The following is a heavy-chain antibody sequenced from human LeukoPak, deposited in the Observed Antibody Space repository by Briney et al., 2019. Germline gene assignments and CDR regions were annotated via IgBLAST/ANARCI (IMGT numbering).Heavy chain of an antibody. J-gene: IGHJ5*02. V-gene: IGHV3-23*01. CDR2: ISGSGGST. Sequence: GGSLRLSCAASGFTFSSYAMSWVRQAPGKGLEWVSAISGSGGSTYYADSVKGRFTISRDNSKNTLYLQMNSLRAEDTAVYYCAKNSREVGLVNWFDPWGQGTLATVSS. D-gene: IGHD2-8*02. CDR3: AKNSREVGLVNWFDP. CDR1: GFTFSSYA.